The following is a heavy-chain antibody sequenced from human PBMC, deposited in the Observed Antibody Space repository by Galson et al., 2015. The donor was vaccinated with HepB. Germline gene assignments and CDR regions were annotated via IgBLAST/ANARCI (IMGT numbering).Heavy chain of an antibody. J-gene: IGHJ6*02. V-gene: IGHV3-15*01. CDR1: GITFRNAW. Sequence: SLRLSCAASGITFRNAWMSWVRQAPGKGLEWVGHIKSKTDGGTTDYAAPVKGRFTISRDDSKNTLYLQMNSLKTEDTALYYCATEYYYDTANPQAYYYYAMDVWGQGTTVTVSS. CDR3: ATEYYYDTANPQAYYYYAMDV. CDR2: IKSKTDGGTT. D-gene: IGHD3-22*01.